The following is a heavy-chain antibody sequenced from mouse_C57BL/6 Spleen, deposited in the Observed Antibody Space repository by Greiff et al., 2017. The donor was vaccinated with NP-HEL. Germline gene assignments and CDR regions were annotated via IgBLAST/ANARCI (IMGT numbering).Heavy chain of an antibody. J-gene: IGHJ4*01. V-gene: IGHV1-76*01. CDR1: GYTFTDYY. CDR2: IYPGSGNT. D-gene: IGHD4-1*01. Sequence: QVQLQQSGAELVRPGASVKLSCKASGYTFTDYYINWVKQRPGQGLEWIARIYPGSGNTYYNEKFKGKATLTAEKSSSTAYMQLSSLTSEDSAVYFCARSSWDLGAMDYWGQGTSVTVSS. CDR3: ARSSWDLGAMDY.